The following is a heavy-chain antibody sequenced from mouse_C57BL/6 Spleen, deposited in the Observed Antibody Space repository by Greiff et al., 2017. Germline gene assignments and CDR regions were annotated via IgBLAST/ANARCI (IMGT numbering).Heavy chain of an antibody. CDR3: AREYYGSSPWFAY. D-gene: IGHD1-1*01. CDR2: IDPEDGET. J-gene: IGHJ3*01. CDR1: GFNIKDYY. Sequence: EVQLQQSGAELVKPGASVKLFCTASGFNIKDYYMHWVKQRTEQGLEWIGRIDPEDGETKYAPNFQGKATITADTSSNTAYLQLSSLTSEDTAVYYCAREYYGSSPWFAYWGQGTLVTVSA. V-gene: IGHV14-2*01.